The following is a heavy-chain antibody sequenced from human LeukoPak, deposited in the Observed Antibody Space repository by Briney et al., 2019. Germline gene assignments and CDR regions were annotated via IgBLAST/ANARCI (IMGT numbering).Heavy chain of an antibody. CDR2: ISGSGGST. CDR3: AKAPLRAGATTHFDY. J-gene: IGHJ4*02. Sequence: GGSLRLSCAASGFTFSGYAMSWVRQAPGKGLEWVSTISGSGGSTYYADSVKGRFTISRDNSKNTLYLQMNSLRAEDTAVYYCAKAPLRAGATTHFDYWGQGTLVTVSS. D-gene: IGHD1-26*01. CDR1: GFTFSGYA. V-gene: IGHV3-23*01.